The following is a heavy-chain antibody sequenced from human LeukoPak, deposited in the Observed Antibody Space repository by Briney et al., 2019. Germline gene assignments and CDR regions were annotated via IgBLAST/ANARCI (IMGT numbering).Heavy chain of an antibody. CDR1: DYTFASYG. CDR3: ARDFTPPHCTTPNCPRGGWFDP. V-gene: IGHV1-18*01. J-gene: IGHJ5*02. D-gene: IGHD2-8*01. Sequence: ALVKVSCKAYDYTFASYGISWVRQAPGQGLEWMGWINPNNGNTRYAENLQGRVTMTTDISTSTAYMELRGLRSDDTAIYYCARDFTPPHCTTPNCPRGGWFDPWGQGTLVTVSS. CDR2: INPNNGNT.